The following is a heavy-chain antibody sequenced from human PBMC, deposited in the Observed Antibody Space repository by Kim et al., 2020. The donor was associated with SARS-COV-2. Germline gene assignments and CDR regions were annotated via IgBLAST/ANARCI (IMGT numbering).Heavy chain of an antibody. J-gene: IGHJ4*02. CDR1: GFTFSSYS. D-gene: IGHD1-26*01. Sequence: GGSLRLSCAASGFTFSSYSMNWVRQAPGKGLEWVSYISSTSNTIYYADSVKGRFTISRDNAKNSLYLQMNSLRAEDTAVYYCARAYRTFDYWGQGTLVPVSS. V-gene: IGHV3-48*04. CDR2: ISSTSNTI. CDR3: ARAYRTFDY.